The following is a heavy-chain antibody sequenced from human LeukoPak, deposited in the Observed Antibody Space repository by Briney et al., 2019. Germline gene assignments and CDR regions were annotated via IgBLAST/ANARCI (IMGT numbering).Heavy chain of an antibody. V-gene: IGHV4-59*01. Sequence: SETLSLTCTVSGGSISSYYWSWIRQPPGKGLEWIGYSYYSGSTNYNPSLKSRVTISVDTSKNQFSLKLSSVTAADTAVYYCARRPYGDSPYYYYYGMDVWGQGTTVTVSS. J-gene: IGHJ6*02. CDR1: GGSISSYY. CDR3: ARRPYGDSPYYYYYGMDV. CDR2: SYYSGST. D-gene: IGHD4-17*01.